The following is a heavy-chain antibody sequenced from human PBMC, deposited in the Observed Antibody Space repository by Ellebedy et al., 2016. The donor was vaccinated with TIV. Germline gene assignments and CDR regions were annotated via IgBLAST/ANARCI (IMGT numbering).Heavy chain of an antibody. Sequence: AASLKVSCKTSGYTFTSYGISWLRQAPGQGLEWMGWFSAYNGNTNYAQMLQGRVTMTTDTFTSTAYMELRSLRSDDTAVYYCARYCNSTTCSNWFDPWGQGTLVTVSS. J-gene: IGHJ5*02. CDR2: FSAYNGNT. CDR3: ARYCNSTTCSNWFDP. D-gene: IGHD2-2*01. CDR1: GYTFTSYG. V-gene: IGHV1-18*04.